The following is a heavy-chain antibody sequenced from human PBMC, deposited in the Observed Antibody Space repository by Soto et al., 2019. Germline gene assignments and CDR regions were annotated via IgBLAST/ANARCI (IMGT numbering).Heavy chain of an antibody. Sequence: PGGSLRLSCTSSGFPFSSYSMNWVRQAPGKGLEWVSSISSSSSYIYYADSMKGRFTISRDNAKNSLYLQMNSLRAEDTAVYYCARRGGYDLYYYYGMDVWGQGTTVTVSS. CDR1: GFPFSSYS. CDR2: ISSSSSYI. D-gene: IGHD5-12*01. V-gene: IGHV3-21*01. CDR3: ARRGGYDLYYYYGMDV. J-gene: IGHJ6*02.